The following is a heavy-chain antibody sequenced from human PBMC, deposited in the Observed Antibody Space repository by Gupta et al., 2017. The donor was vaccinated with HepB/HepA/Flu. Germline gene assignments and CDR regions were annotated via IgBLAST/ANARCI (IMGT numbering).Heavy chain of an antibody. V-gene: IGHV4-34*01. CDR1: GGSFSGYY. D-gene: IGHD5-18*01. CDR2: INHSGST. Sequence: QVQLQQWGAGLLKPSETLSLTCAVYGGSFSGYYWSWIRQPPGKGLEWIGEINHSGSTNYNPSLKSRVTISVDTSKNQFSLKLSSVTAADTAVYYCASAPPRNIPETGYSYGLHYFDYWGQGTLVTVSS. J-gene: IGHJ4*02. CDR3: ASAPPRNIPETGYSYGLHYFDY.